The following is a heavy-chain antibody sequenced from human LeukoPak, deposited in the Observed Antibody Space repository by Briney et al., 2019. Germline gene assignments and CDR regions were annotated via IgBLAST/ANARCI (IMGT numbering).Heavy chain of an antibody. CDR2: INPNSGGT. Sequence: ASVKVSCKASGYTFTGYYMHWVRQAPGQGLEWLGWINPNSGGTNYAQKLQGRVTMTTDTSTSTAYMELRSLRSDDTAVYYCARGGTWYYDSSGLNWFDPWGQGTLVTVSS. CDR3: ARGGTWYYDSSGLNWFDP. D-gene: IGHD3-22*01. J-gene: IGHJ5*02. CDR1: GYTFTGYY. V-gene: IGHV1-2*02.